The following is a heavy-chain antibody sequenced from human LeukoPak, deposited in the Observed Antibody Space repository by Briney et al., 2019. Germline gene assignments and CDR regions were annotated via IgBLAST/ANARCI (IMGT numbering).Heavy chain of an antibody. CDR3: VRYNGYDAFDH. V-gene: IGHV4-59*01. J-gene: IGHJ4*02. CDR2: ISYSGST. Sequence: PSETLSLTCTVSDGSITSYHWSWIRQPPGKGLEWIGYISYSGSTSFNPSLKSRVTISADTSKNQFSLRLKSVTAADTAVYYCVRYNGYDAFDHWGQGSLVTVSS. CDR1: DGSITSYH. D-gene: IGHD5-12*01.